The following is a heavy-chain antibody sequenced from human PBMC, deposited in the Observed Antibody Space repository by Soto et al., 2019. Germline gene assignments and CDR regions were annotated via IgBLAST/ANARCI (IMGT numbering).Heavy chain of an antibody. D-gene: IGHD3-10*01. Sequence: GESLKISCKGSGYSFTSYWIGWVRQMPGQGLEGVGIIYPGYSDTRYSPAVQGQVTFAADKSICTASLQWSSLKAWADAMYDCARLADRGGWRRRYRGWLDPWGQGTMVTVSS. J-gene: IGHJ5*02. V-gene: IGHV5-51*01. CDR2: IYPGYSDT. CDR3: ARLADRGGWRRRYRGWLDP. CDR1: GYSFTSYW.